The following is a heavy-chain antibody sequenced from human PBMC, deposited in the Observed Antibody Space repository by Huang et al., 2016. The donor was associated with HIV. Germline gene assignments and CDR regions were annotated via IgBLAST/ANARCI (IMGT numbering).Heavy chain of an antibody. CDR1: GGSISSSSYY. V-gene: IGHV4-39*01. D-gene: IGHD1-26*01. Sequence: QVKLQESGPGLVKPSETLSLTCTVSGGSISSSSYYWGGIRPPPGKGLEWIGSICYTGATYYSPALKSRLTISVDTSENQGSLRLRSVTAADTAVYYCASHWEGSFYYYYYMDVWGPGTTVTVSS. CDR2: ICYTGAT. J-gene: IGHJ6*03. CDR3: ASHWEGSFYYYYYMDV.